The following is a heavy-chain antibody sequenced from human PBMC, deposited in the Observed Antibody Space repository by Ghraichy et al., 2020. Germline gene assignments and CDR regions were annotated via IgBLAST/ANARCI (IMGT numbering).Heavy chain of an antibody. Sequence: GGSLRLSCAASGFNFTASWMNWVRQALGKGLEWVAGIKRDGSETYHADSVRGRLTISRDNAKNSLYLQMNGLRVEDTAVYYCARDRAYKAFDYWGQGILVSVSS. CDR2: IKRDGSET. V-gene: IGHV3-7*03. CDR3: ARDRAYKAFDY. D-gene: IGHD5-24*01. CDR1: GFNFTASW. J-gene: IGHJ4*02.